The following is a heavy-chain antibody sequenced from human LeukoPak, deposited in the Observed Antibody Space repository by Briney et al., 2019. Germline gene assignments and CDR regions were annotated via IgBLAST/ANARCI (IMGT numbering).Heavy chain of an antibody. J-gene: IGHJ4*02. V-gene: IGHV4-34*01. Sequence: MSSETLSLTCAVYGGSFSGYYWSWIRQPPGKGLEWIGEINHSGSTNYNPPLKSRVTISVDTSKNQFSLKLSSVTAADTAVYYCARGWRDGYNLPFDYWGQGTRVPVSS. D-gene: IGHD5-24*01. CDR2: INHSGST. CDR1: GGSFSGYY. CDR3: ARGWRDGYNLPFDY.